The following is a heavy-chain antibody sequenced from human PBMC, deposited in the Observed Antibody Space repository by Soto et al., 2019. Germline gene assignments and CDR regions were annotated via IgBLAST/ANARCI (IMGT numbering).Heavy chain of an antibody. CDR1: GFTFSSYG. V-gene: IGHV3-30*18. CDR3: AKPLRGYGGDYIYDI. CDR2: ISYDGSNK. Sequence: GGSLRLSCAASGFTFSSYGMHWVRQAPGKGLEWVAVISYDGSNKYYADSVKGRFTISRDNSKNTLYLQMNSLRAEDTAVYYCAKPLRGYGGDYIYDIWVHGTRVTVSS. D-gene: IGHD5-12*01. J-gene: IGHJ4*01.